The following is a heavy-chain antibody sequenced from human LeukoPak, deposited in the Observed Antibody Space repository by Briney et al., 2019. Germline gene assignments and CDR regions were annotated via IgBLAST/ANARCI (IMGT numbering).Heavy chain of an antibody. V-gene: IGHV4-31*03. Sequence: PSQTLSLTCTVSGGSISSGGYYWSWIRQHPGKGLEWIGYIYYSGSTYYNPSLKSRLTISVDTSKDQFSLKLSSVTAADTAVYYCARVYYDSSGYYASLGYYMDVWGKGTTVTVSS. CDR2: IYYSGST. D-gene: IGHD3-22*01. J-gene: IGHJ6*03. CDR3: ARVYYDSSGYYASLGYYMDV. CDR1: GGSISSGGYY.